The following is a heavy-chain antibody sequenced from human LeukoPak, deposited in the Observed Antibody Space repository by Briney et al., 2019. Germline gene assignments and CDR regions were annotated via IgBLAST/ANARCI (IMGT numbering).Heavy chain of an antibody. CDR3: AGYCSSTSCNFDY. CDR1: GGSISSYY. Sequence: PSETLSLTCTVPGGSISSYYWSWIRQPPGKGLEWIGYIYCSGSTNYNPSLKSRVTISVDTSKNQFSLKLSSVTAADTAVYYCAGYCSSTSCNFDYWGQGTLVTVSS. J-gene: IGHJ4*02. CDR2: IYCSGST. D-gene: IGHD2-2*01. V-gene: IGHV4-59*01.